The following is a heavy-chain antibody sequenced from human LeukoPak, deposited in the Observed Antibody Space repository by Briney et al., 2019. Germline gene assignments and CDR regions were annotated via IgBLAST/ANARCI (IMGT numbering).Heavy chain of an antibody. Sequence: ASVKVSCKASGYTFTSYGISWVRQAPGQGLEWMGWISAYNGNTNYAQKLQGRVTMTTDTSTSTAYMELRSLRSDDTAVYYCARERDYYDSSGYYFTPTDAFDIWGQGTMVTVFS. CDR1: GYTFTSYG. D-gene: IGHD3-22*01. CDR3: ARERDYYDSSGYYFTPTDAFDI. CDR2: ISAYNGNT. J-gene: IGHJ3*02. V-gene: IGHV1-18*01.